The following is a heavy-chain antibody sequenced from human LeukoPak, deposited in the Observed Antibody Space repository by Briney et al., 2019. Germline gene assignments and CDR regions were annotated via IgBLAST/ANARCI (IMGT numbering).Heavy chain of an antibody. D-gene: IGHD6-19*01. CDR1: NGSISSDTYF. V-gene: IGHV4-61*02. J-gene: IGHJ5*02. CDR3: AKGAGPPWFDP. CDR2: MSSSGII. Sequence: ASETLSLTCTVSNGSISSDTYFWSWIRQPAGKGLEWIGRMSSSGIITYRPSLKGRFTISIDTSRNQFSMNLNSVTAADTAVYYCAKGAGPPWFDPWGQGTLVTVSS.